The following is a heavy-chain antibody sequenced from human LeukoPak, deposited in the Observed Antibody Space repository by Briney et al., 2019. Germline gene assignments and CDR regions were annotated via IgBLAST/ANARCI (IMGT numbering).Heavy chain of an antibody. CDR3: ARVVNIVGMRPGEYFQR. J-gene: IGHJ1*01. CDR2: IIPIFGTA. D-gene: IGHD2/OR15-2a*01. V-gene: IGHV1-69*05. CDR1: GGTFSSYA. Sequence: ASVKVSCKASGGTFSSYAISWVRQAPGQGLEWMGGIIPIFGTANYAQKFQGRVTMTTDTSTSTAYMELRSLRSDDTAVYYCARVVNIVGMRPGEYFQRWGQGTLVTVSS.